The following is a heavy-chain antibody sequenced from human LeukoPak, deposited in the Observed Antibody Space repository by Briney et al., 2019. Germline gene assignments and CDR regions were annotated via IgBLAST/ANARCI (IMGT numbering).Heavy chain of an antibody. J-gene: IGHJ4*02. CDR3: ARIGSGYSSGWFDDY. CDR2: IDWDDDK. D-gene: IGHD6-19*01. CDR1: GFSLSTSGMC. V-gene: IGHV2-70*11. Sequence: SGPTLVNPTQTLTLTCTFSGFSLSTSGMCVSWIRQPPGKALEWLARIDWDDDKYYSTSLKTRLTISKDTSKNQVVLTMTNMDPVDTATYCCARIGSGYSSGWFDDYWGQGTLVTVSS.